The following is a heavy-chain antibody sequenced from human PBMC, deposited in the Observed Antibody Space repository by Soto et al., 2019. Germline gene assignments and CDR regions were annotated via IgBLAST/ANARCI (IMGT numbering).Heavy chain of an antibody. Sequence: ASVKVSCKASGGTFSSYTISWVRQAPGQGLEWMGRIIPILGIANYAQKFQGRVTITADKSTSTAYMELSSLRSEDTAVYYCARSQGGQWLVLGYFDYWGQGTLVTVSS. CDR2: IIPILGIA. V-gene: IGHV1-69*02. CDR1: GGTFSSYT. D-gene: IGHD6-19*01. CDR3: ARSQGGQWLVLGYFDY. J-gene: IGHJ4*02.